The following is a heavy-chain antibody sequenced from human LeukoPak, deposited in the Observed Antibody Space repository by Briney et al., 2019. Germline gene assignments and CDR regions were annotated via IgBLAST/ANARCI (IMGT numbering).Heavy chain of an antibody. CDR3: ARDWFRRYSTTIDWYFDL. V-gene: IGHV3-66*01. D-gene: IGHD3-9*01. CDR1: GFTVSSNY. J-gene: IGHJ2*01. CDR2: IYSGGST. Sequence: GGSLRLSCAASGFTVSSNYMSWVRQAPGKGLEWVSVIYSGGSTYYADSVKGRFTISRDNSKNTLYLQMNSLRAEDTAVYYCARDWFRRYSTTIDWYFDLWGRGNAVTVSS.